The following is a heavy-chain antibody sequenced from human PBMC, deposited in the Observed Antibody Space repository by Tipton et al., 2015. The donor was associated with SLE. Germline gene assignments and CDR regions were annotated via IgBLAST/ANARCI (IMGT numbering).Heavy chain of an antibody. V-gene: IGHV4-31*03. CDR1: GGSISSGGYY. J-gene: IGHJ4*02. CDR2: IYYSGGT. Sequence: TLSLTCTVSGGSISSGGYYWSWIRQHPGKGLEWIGYIYYSGGTYYNPSLKSRVTISVDTSKNQFSLKLSSVTAADTAVYYCASGDPRLTRAGYFDYWGQGTLVTVSS. CDR3: ASGDPRLTRAGYFDY. D-gene: IGHD3-3*01.